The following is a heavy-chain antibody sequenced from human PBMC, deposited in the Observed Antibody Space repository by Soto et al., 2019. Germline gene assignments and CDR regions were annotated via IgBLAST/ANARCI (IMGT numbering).Heavy chain of an antibody. CDR2: IYYSGST. CDR3: ACITIFGVVNAFDI. CDR1: GGSISSGGYY. D-gene: IGHD3-3*01. V-gene: IGHV4-31*03. Sequence: PSETLSLTCTVSGGSISSGGYYWSWIRQHPGKGLEWIGYIYYSGSTYYNPSLESRVTISVDTSKNQFSLKLSSVTAADTAVYYCACITIFGVVNAFDIWGQGTMVTVSS. J-gene: IGHJ3*02.